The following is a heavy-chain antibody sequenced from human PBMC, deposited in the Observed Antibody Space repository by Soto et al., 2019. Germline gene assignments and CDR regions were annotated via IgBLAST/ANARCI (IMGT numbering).Heavy chain of an antibody. CDR1: GFTFSSYG. CDR2: IWYDGSNK. D-gene: IGHD6-6*01. J-gene: IGHJ4*02. Sequence: GGSLRLSCAASGFTFSSYGMHWVRQAPGKGLEWVAVIWYDGSNKYYADSVKGRFTISRDNSKNTLYLQMNSLRAEDTAVYYCARDLKPPYSSSDHPFDYWGQGTLVTVSS. V-gene: IGHV3-33*01. CDR3: ARDLKPPYSSSDHPFDY.